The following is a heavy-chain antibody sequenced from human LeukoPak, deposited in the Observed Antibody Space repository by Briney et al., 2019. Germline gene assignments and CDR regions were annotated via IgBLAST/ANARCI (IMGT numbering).Heavy chain of an antibody. CDR2: LDWDDDK. Sequence: SGPALVKPTQTLTLSCTFPGFSLSTSGMCVSWIRQPPGKALEWLARLDWDDDKYYSTSLKTRLSISKDTSKNQVVLTMTNMDPVDTATYYCARSISDSSGYYYPDYWGQGTLVTVSS. CDR3: ARSISDSSGYYYPDY. V-gene: IGHV2-70*11. J-gene: IGHJ4*02. D-gene: IGHD3-22*01. CDR1: GFSLSTSGMC.